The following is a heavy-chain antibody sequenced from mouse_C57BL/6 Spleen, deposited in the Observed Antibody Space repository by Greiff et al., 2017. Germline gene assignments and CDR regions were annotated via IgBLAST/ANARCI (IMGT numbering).Heavy chain of an antibody. Sequence: EVQLKESGGDLVKPGGSLKLSCAASGFTFSSYGMSWVRQTPDKRLEWVATISSGGSYTYYPDSVKGRFTISRDNAKNTLYLQMSSLKSEDTAMYYCASEGAMDYWGQGTSVTVSS. CDR3: ASEGAMDY. CDR1: GFTFSSYG. V-gene: IGHV5-6*01. J-gene: IGHJ4*01. CDR2: ISSGGSYT.